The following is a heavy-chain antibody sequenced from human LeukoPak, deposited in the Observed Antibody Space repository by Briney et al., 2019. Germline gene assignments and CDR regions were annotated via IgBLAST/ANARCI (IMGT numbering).Heavy chain of an antibody. CDR3: AKAPVTTCSGAYCYPFDY. Sequence: PGGSLRLSCAASGFTFSSYAMSWVRQAPGKGLEWVSVISGSGVGTYYADSVKGRFTISRDNSKNTLYLQMNSLRAEDAAVYYCAKAPVTTCSGAYCYPFDYWGQGTLVTVSS. CDR2: ISGSGVGT. CDR1: GFTFSSYA. J-gene: IGHJ4*02. V-gene: IGHV3-23*01. D-gene: IGHD2-15*01.